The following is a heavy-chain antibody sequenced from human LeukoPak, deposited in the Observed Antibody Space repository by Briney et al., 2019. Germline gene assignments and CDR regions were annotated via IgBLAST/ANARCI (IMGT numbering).Heavy chain of an antibody. CDR2: ITSAGGYT. CDR1: GFTFSDYS. CDR3: ATSGGFVLPNAITGNWYMDV. V-gene: IGHV3-21*01. J-gene: IGHJ6*03. D-gene: IGHD2-2*01. Sequence: GGSLRLSCGASGFTFSDYSMNWVRQAPGRGLAWVASITSAGGYTYYADSVKGRFTISRDNAQNSLFLQMNSLRAEDTAVYFCATSGGFVLPNAITGNWYMDVWGRGTSVTISS.